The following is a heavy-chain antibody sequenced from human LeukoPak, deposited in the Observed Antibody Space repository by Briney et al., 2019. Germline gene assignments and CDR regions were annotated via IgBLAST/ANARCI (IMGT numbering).Heavy chain of an antibody. CDR3: ARVAPLWVTII. V-gene: IGHV4-59*01. J-gene: IGHJ3*02. CDR1: GGSIDSYY. CDR2: IYNRGT. Sequence: PETLSLTCTVSGGSIDSYYWTWMRQPPGKGLEWIGYIYNRGTNYNPSLKSRVTISVDTSRNHFSLKLSSVTAADTAVYYCARVAPLWVTIIWGQGTMVTVSS. D-gene: IGHD4-17*01.